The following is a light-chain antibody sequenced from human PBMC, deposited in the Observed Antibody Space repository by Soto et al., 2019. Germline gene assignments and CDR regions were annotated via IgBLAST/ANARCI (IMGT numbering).Light chain of an antibody. Sequence: QAVVTQPPSASGTPGQRVTISCSGSSSNIGSNYVYWYQQLPGTAPKLLIYGNNQRPSGVPDRFSGSKSGTSASLAISGLRSEDEADYYCAAWDDSLSGWVFGGGTKLTVL. CDR1: SSNIGSNY. CDR2: GNN. CDR3: AAWDDSLSGWV. V-gene: IGLV1-47*01. J-gene: IGLJ3*02.